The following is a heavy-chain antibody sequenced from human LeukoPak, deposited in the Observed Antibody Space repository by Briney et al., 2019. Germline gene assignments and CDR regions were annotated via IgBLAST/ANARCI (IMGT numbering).Heavy chain of an antibody. Sequence: ASVKVSCKASGYTFTSYDINWVRQATGQGLEWMGWMNPNSGNTGYAQKFQGRVTITRNTSISTAYMELSSLRSEDTAVYYCAKGSGIADAFDIWGQGTMVTVSS. CDR1: GYTFTSYD. V-gene: IGHV1-8*03. CDR3: AKGSGIADAFDI. CDR2: MNPNSGNT. D-gene: IGHD6-13*01. J-gene: IGHJ3*02.